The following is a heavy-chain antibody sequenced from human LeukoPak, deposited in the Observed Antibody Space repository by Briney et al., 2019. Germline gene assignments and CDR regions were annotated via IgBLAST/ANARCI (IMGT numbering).Heavy chain of an antibody. Sequence: GWSLTLSCVISGFTFTSYCMSWVRQAPGKGLEWVANIQDGSDKYYVDSVKGRFTISRDNAKNSLYLQMNSLRAEDTAVYYCARLGYGDYSDAFDIWGQGTMVTVSS. V-gene: IGHV3-7*05. D-gene: IGHD4-17*01. CDR1: GFTFTSYC. J-gene: IGHJ3*02. CDR2: IQDGSDK. CDR3: ARLGYGDYSDAFDI.